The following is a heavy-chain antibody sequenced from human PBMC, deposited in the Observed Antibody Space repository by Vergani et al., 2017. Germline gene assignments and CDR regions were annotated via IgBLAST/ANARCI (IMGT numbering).Heavy chain of an antibody. D-gene: IGHD3-3*01. CDR3: ARSGDFWSGYSGTDY. CDR1: GYSFTSYW. V-gene: IGHV5-51*03. J-gene: IGHJ4*02. CDR2: IDPGDSDT. Sequence: EVQLVQPGAEVKKPGESLKISCKGSGYSFTSYWIGWVRQMPGKGLEWMRIIDPGDSDTRYSPSFQGHVTISADKSISTAYLQWSSLKASDTAMYYCARSGDFWSGYSGTDYWGQGTLVTVSS.